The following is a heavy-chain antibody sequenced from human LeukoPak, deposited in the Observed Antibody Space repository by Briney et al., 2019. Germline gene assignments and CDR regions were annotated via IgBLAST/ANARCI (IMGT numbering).Heavy chain of an antibody. CDR2: IIPIFGTA. CDR3: ARATLGSTSSRGMDV. J-gene: IGHJ6*02. CDR1: GGTFSSYA. D-gene: IGHD2-2*01. Sequence: SVKVSCKASGGTFSSYAISWVRQAPGQGLEWMGGIIPIFGTANYAQNFQGRVTITADESTSTAYMELSSLRSEATAVYCCARATLGSTSSRGMDVWGQGTTVTVSS. V-gene: IGHV1-69*13.